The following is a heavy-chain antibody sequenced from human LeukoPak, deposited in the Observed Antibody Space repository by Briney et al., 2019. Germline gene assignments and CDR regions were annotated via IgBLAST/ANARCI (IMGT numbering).Heavy chain of an antibody. J-gene: IGHJ5*02. CDR1: GFTFSSYA. D-gene: IGHD6-19*01. CDR3: VGGGWYDPGWFDP. V-gene: IGHV3-23*01. Sequence: GGSLRLSCAASGFTFSSYAMSWVRQAPGKGLEWVSAISGSGGSTYYADSVKGRFTISRDNSKNTLYLQMRSLRAEDTAVYYCVGGGWYDPGWFDPWGQGTLVTVSS. CDR2: ISGSGGST.